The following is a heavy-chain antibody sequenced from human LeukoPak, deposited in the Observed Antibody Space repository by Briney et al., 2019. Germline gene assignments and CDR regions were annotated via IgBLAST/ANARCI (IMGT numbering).Heavy chain of an antibody. D-gene: IGHD2-2*02. CDR3: ARGGRVVPAAIHY. CDR2: ISYDGSNK. CDR1: GFTFSSYA. V-gene: IGHV3-30-3*01. Sequence: GGSLRLSCAASGFTFSSYAMHWVRQAPGKGLEWVAVISYDGSNKYYADSVKGRLTISRDNSKNTLYLQMNSLRAEDTAVYYCARGGRVVPAAIHYWGQGTLVTVSS. J-gene: IGHJ4*02.